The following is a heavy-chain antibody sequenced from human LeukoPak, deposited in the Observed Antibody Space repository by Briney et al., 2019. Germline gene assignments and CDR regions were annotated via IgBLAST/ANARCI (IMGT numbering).Heavy chain of an antibody. CDR3: ARDRGSSWYVDY. CDR1: GYSFISYY. Sequence: ASVNVSCKTSGYSFISYYIHWVRQAPGQELEWMGWINPASGGTEYAQKFQGRVTMTGDTSISTAYMELSRLRSDDTAVYYCARDRGSSWYVDYWGQGTLVTVSS. V-gene: IGHV1-2*02. D-gene: IGHD6-13*01. CDR2: INPASGGT. J-gene: IGHJ4*02.